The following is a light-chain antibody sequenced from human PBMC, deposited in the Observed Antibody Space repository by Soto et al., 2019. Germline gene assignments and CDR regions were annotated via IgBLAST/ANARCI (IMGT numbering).Light chain of an antibody. CDR2: GPS. V-gene: IGKV3-20*01. J-gene: IGKJ3*01. CDR1: QPVTGNY. Sequence: EIVLTQSPGTLSLSQGERATLSCRASQPVTGNYLAWYQHLPGQAPRLLIYGPSTRATGIPDRFSGSGSGTDFTITISRVEPENFAVYSWQQYGRLPQVTLGPGTQVDFK. CDR3: QQYGRLPQVT.